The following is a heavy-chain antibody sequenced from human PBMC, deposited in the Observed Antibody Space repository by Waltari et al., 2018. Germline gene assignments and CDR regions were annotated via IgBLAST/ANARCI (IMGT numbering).Heavy chain of an antibody. J-gene: IGHJ4*02. V-gene: IGHV3-30-3*01. CDR3: ARDGHLYYFDY. CDR1: GFTFSSYA. CDR2: ISYDGSNK. Sequence: QVQLVESGGGVVQPGRSLSLSCAASGFTFSSYAMHWVRQAPGKGLEWVAVISYDGSNKYYADSVKGRFTISRDNSKNTLYLQMNSLRAEDTAVYYCARDGHLYYFDYWGQGTLVTVSS.